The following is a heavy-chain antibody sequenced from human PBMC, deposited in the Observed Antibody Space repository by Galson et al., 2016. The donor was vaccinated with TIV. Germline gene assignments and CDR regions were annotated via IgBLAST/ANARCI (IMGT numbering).Heavy chain of an antibody. CDR1: GGSISSYF. V-gene: IGHV4-59*01. CDR3: ARKGWGTSAEMHFCVY. D-gene: IGHD3-3*02. Sequence: ETLSLTCSVSGGSISSYFWTWIRQPPGEGLEWIGYIYSSGTTSYNPSLKSRVTLSLDTSKGQLSLSLKSVTAADTAVYYCARKGWGTSAEMHFCVYWGRRTLGTVPS. CDR2: IYSSGTT. J-gene: IGHJ4*02.